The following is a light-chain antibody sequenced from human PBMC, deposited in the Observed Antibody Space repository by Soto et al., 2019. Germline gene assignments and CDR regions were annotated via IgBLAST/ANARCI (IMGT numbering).Light chain of an antibody. Sequence: QSVLTQPPSASGTPGQRVTISCSGSSSNIGSNTVNWYQQLPGTAPKLLIYSNNQRPSGVPDRFSGSKSGTSASLAISGLQSEFEADYYCAAWDDSLNGLYVFGTGTKVPVL. CDR1: SSNIGSNT. J-gene: IGLJ1*01. CDR3: AAWDDSLNGLYV. CDR2: SNN. V-gene: IGLV1-44*01.